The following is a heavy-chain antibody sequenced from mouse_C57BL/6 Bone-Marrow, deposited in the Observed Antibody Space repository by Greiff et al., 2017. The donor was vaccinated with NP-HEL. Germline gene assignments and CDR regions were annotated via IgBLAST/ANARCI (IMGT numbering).Heavy chain of an antibody. V-gene: IGHV5-16*01. D-gene: IGHD5-1*01. CDR3: ARKEYNYAMDY. CDR2: INHDGSST. J-gene: IGHJ4*01. Sequence: DVMLVESEGGLVQPGSSMKLSCTASGFTFSDYYMAWVRQVPEKGLEWVANINHDGSSTYYLDSLKSRFIISRDNAKNILYLQMSSLKSEDTATYYCARKEYNYAMDYWGQGTSVTVSS. CDR1: GFTFSDYY.